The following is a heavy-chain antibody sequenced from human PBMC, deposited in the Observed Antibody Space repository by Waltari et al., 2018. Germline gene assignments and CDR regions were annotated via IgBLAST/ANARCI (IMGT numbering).Heavy chain of an antibody. CDR2: MNPNSGNT. Sequence: QVQLVQSVAEVKKRGASVKVSCQASGYTFTSYDSNWVRPATGQGLVWMGWMNPNSGNTGYAQKFQGRVTITRNTYISTAYMELSSLRSEDTAVYYCASGEYGDYWGQGTLVTVSS. J-gene: IGHJ4*02. CDR3: ASGEYGDY. CDR1: GYTFTSYD. D-gene: IGHD2-2*01. V-gene: IGHV1-8*03.